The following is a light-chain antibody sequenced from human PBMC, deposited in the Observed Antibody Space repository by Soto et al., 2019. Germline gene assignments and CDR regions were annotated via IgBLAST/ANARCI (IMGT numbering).Light chain of an antibody. CDR2: STS. V-gene: IGKV1-39*01. CDR3: QQNYTTPVT. J-gene: IGKJ5*01. CDR1: QSISNY. Sequence: DIEMTQSPSPLSASVGDRVTITCRASQSISNYLNWYQQKPGKAPKLLIYSTSTLQSGVPSRFSGSGSGTQFTLTISTLQPEDFATYYCQQNYTTPVTFGHGTRLEIK.